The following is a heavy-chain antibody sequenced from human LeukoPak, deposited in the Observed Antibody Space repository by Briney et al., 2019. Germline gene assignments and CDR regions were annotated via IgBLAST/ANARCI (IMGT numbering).Heavy chain of an antibody. Sequence: SETLSLTCTVSGGSISSYYWSWIRQPPGKGPEWIGYIYYSGSTNYNPSLKSRVTISVDTSKNQFSLKLSSVTAADTAVYYCARVTPRTAMVTGPFDYWGQGTLVTVSS. CDR3: ARVTPRTAMVTGPFDY. D-gene: IGHD5-18*01. CDR1: GGSISSYY. V-gene: IGHV4-59*01. CDR2: IYYSGST. J-gene: IGHJ4*02.